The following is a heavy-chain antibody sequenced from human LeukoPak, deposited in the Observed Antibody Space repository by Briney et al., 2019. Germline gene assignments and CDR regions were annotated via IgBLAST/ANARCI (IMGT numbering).Heavy chain of an antibody. D-gene: IGHD2-15*01. CDR2: ISTTDNYI. J-gene: IGHJ4*02. V-gene: IGHV3-21*01. CDR3: GRYCSAASCRDIDY. Sequence: GGSLRLSCAASGFTFSTYSMNWVRQAPGKGLEWVSSISTTDNYIYYADSVKGRFTISRDNAKNSLYLQMNSLRAEDTAVYYCGRYCSAASCRDIDYWGQGTLVTVSS. CDR1: GFTFSTYS.